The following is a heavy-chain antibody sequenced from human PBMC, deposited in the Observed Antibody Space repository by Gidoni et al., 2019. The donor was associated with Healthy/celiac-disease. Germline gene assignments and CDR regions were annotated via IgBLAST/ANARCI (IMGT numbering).Heavy chain of an antibody. D-gene: IGHD3-3*01. Sequence: VQLLESGGGLVQPGGSLRLSCAASGFTFSSYAMSWVRQAPGKGLEWVSAISGSGGSTYYADAVKGRFTISRDNSKNTLYLQMNSLRAEDTAVYYCAKFPIFGVVIAHFDYWGQGTLVTVSS. V-gene: IGHV3-23*01. CDR2: ISGSGGST. J-gene: IGHJ4*02. CDR3: AKFPIFGVVIAHFDY. CDR1: GFTFSSYA.